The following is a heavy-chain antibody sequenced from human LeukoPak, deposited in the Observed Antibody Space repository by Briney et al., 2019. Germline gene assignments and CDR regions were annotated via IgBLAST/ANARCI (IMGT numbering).Heavy chain of an antibody. CDR1: GGSISTSSYY. J-gene: IGHJ4*02. D-gene: IGHD3-22*01. V-gene: IGHV4-39*07. Sequence: SETLSLTCTVSGGSISTSSYYWGWIRQPPGKGLECIGNIYYSGSTYYNPSLKSRVTISVDASKNQFSLKLSSVTAADTAVYYCARLCAVYYYDSSGYYLSIQYFDYWGQGTLVTVSS. CDR2: IYYSGST. CDR3: ARLCAVYYYDSSGYYLSIQYFDY.